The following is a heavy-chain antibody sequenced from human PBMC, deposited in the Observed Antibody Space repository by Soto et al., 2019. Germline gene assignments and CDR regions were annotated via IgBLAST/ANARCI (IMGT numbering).Heavy chain of an antibody. J-gene: IGHJ4*02. Sequence: QVQLVQSGAEVKRPGSSVKVSCKISGGTFSNGAFSWVRQAPGQGLEWMGGIIPLFGTPSYAQKFQGRVTVTADESSSTVYMERSSLTSEDTAIYYCANERVGEMATGGYFAYWGQGTLVSVSS. CDR1: GGTFSNGA. CDR2: IIPLFGTP. CDR3: ANERVGEMATGGYFAY. V-gene: IGHV1-69*01. D-gene: IGHD3-10*01.